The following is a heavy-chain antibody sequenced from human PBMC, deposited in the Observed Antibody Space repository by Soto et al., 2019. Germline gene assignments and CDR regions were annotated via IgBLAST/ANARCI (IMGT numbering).Heavy chain of an antibody. V-gene: IGHV3-30*04. Sequence: SLRLSCTASGFNFSNYAMHWVRQAPGKGLEWLAVISYDGSRTHDADSVKDRFTISRDNSKKMLFLQMSGLRAEDTAIYYCARFKIAARINFDSWGQGTLVTVSS. CDR1: GFNFSNYA. D-gene: IGHD6-6*01. J-gene: IGHJ4*02. CDR2: ISYDGSRT. CDR3: ARFKIAARINFDS.